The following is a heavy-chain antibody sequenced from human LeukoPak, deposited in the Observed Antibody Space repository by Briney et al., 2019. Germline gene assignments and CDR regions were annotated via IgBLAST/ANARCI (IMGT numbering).Heavy chain of an antibody. J-gene: IGHJ4*02. V-gene: IGHV3-53*01. CDR2: IYSGGST. CDR1: GFTVSSNY. D-gene: IGHD6-13*01. Sequence: GGSLRLSCAVSGFTVSSNYMSWVRQAPGKGLEWASVIYSGGSTYYADSVKGRFTISRDNSKNTLYLQMNSLRAEDTAVYYCAKGRGYSREGFDYWGQGTLVTVSS. CDR3: AKGRGYSREGFDY.